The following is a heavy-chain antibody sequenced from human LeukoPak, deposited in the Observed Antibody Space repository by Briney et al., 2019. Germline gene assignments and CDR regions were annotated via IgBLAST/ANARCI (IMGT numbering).Heavy chain of an antibody. Sequence: GGSLRLSCAASGFTFSSYAMHWVRQAPGKGLEWVAVISYDGSNKYYADSVKGRFSISRDNSKNTLYLQMNSLRAEDTAVYYCARDSLSSSGRSSIPFDYWGQGTLVTVSS. V-gene: IGHV3-30-3*01. J-gene: IGHJ4*02. D-gene: IGHD6-19*01. CDR3: ARDSLSSSGRSSIPFDY. CDR2: ISYDGSNK. CDR1: GFTFSSYA.